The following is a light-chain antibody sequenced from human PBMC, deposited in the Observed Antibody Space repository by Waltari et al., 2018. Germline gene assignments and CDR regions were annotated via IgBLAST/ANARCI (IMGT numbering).Light chain of an antibody. CDR2: GAS. CDR1: QSVSSN. V-gene: IGKV3-15*01. J-gene: IGKJ2*01. CDR3: QQYNNWPPYT. Sequence: EIVMTQSPATLSVSPGERATLSCRASQSVSSNLAWYQQKPGQAPRLLSYGASTRATGIPARFSGSGSGTEFTLTISSQQSEDFAVYYCQQYNNWPPYTFGQGTKLEIK.